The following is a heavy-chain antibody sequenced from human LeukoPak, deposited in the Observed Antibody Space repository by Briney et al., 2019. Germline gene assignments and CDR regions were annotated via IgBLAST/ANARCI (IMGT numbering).Heavy chain of an antibody. CDR2: ISGSGGST. V-gene: IGHV3-23*01. Sequence: GGSLRLSCAASGFTFSRYWMSWVRQAPGKGLEWVSAISGSGGSTYYADSVKGRFTISRDNSKNTLYVQMNSLRAEDTAVYYCAKDGGSGYYYFDYWGQGTLVTVSS. D-gene: IGHD3-22*01. J-gene: IGHJ4*02. CDR1: GFTFSRYW. CDR3: AKDGGSGYYYFDY.